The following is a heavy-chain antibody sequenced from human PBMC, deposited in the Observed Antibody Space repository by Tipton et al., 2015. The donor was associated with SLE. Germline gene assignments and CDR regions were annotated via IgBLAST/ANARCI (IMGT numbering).Heavy chain of an antibody. Sequence: TLSLTCTVSDGSISDFHWSWIRQSAGKGLEWIGRIYSSGATNYYPSLKSRVTMSVDTSKNQFSLKLSSVTAADTAVYYCARGGCSGGSCYPYYYGMDVWGPGTTVTVSS. D-gene: IGHD2-15*01. V-gene: IGHV4-4*07. CDR3: ARGGCSGGSCYPYYYGMDV. CDR1: DGSISDFH. CDR2: IYSSGAT. J-gene: IGHJ6*02.